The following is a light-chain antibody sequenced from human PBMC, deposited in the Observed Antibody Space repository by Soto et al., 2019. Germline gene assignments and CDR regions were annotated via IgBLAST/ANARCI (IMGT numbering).Light chain of an antibody. Sequence: DIVLTQSPATLSFSPGERATLSCRASQSVRGYLAWYQHKPGQAPRLLIYDASNRATGISARFSGSGSGTDFALTISSLEPEDFAVYYCQQRSNWPGTFGQGTKLEIK. CDR3: QQRSNWPGT. V-gene: IGKV3-11*01. J-gene: IGKJ2*01. CDR1: QSVRGY. CDR2: DAS.